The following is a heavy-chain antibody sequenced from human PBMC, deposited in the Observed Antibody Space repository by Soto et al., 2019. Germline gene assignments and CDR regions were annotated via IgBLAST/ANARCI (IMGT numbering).Heavy chain of an antibody. Sequence: SETLSLTCAVYGGSFSGYYWSWIRQPPGKGLEWIGEINHSGSTNYNPSLKSRVTISVDTSRNQFSLKLSSVTAADTAVYYCARGRVTMVRGVIGIYNWFDPWGQGTLVTVSS. J-gene: IGHJ5*02. CDR1: GGSFSGYY. V-gene: IGHV4-34*01. D-gene: IGHD3-10*01. CDR2: INHSGST. CDR3: ARGRVTMVRGVIGIYNWFDP.